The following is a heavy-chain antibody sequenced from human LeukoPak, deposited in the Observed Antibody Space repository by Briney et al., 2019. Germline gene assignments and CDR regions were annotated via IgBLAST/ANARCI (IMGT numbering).Heavy chain of an antibody. CDR1: GFTFSSYA. Sequence: AGGSLRLSCAASGFTFSSYAMSWVRQAPGKGLEWVANIKQDGSEKYYVDSVKGRFTISRDNAKNSLYLQMNSLRAEDTALYYCAHEAGYSSSRDAFDIWGQGTMVTVSS. CDR2: IKQDGSEK. V-gene: IGHV3-7*03. J-gene: IGHJ3*02. D-gene: IGHD6-13*01. CDR3: AHEAGYSSSRDAFDI.